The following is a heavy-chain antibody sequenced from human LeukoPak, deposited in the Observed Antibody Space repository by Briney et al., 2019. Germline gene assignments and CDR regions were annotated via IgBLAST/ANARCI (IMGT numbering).Heavy chain of an antibody. CDR3: ARDWYSSSWLFDY. CDR2: INPNSGGT. V-gene: IGHV1-2*02. J-gene: IGHJ4*02. Sequence: ASVKVSCKASGYTFTSYYMHWVRQAPGQGLEWMGWINPNSGGTNYAQKFQGRVTMTRDTSISTAYMELSRLRSDDTAVYYCARDWYSSSWLFDYWGQGTLVTVSS. CDR1: GYTFTSYY. D-gene: IGHD6-13*01.